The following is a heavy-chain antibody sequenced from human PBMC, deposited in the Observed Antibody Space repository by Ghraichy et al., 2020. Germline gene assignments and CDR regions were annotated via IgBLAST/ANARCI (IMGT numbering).Heavy chain of an antibody. CDR3: ARARGWDTVVVPAPMAYYMDV. Sequence: GGSLRLSCAASGFTFSDYTMNWVRQAPGKGLEWVSYIGGSSGTIDYADSVKGRFTISRDNAKTSLYLQMNSVRDEDTAVYYCARARGWDTVVVPAPMAYYMDVWGKGTTVTVAS. V-gene: IGHV3-48*02. CDR1: GFTFSDYT. J-gene: IGHJ6*03. D-gene: IGHD2-2*01. CDR2: IGGSSGTI.